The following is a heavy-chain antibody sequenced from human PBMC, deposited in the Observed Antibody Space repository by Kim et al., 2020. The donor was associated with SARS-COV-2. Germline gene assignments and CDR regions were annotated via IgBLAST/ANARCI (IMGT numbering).Heavy chain of an antibody. J-gene: IGHJ4*02. CDR1: GYTFTSYA. Sequence: ASVKVSCKASGYTFTSYAMHWVRQAPGQRLEWMGWINAGNGNTKYSQKFQGRVTITRDTSASTAYMELSSLRSEDTAVYYCVRDGGSGGYNPFDYWGQGTLVTVSS. D-gene: IGHD2-15*01. CDR3: VRDGGSGGYNPFDY. CDR2: INAGNGNT. V-gene: IGHV1-3*01.